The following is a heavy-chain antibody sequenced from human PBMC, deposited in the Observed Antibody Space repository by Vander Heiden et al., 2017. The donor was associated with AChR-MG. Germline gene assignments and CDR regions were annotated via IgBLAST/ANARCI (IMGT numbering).Heavy chain of an antibody. D-gene: IGHD3-22*01. V-gene: IGHV4-31*03. J-gene: IGHJ4*02. CDR2: FYYRGTT. CDR1: GGFISSGNNY. Sequence: QVQLQESGPGLLRSSQTLSLTCSVSGGFISSGNNYWSWIRKPPEKGLDWIGYFYYRGTTYNKPSIGSRATMSVDTSRNQFSLKLTSVTAADTAVYYCARGLDYDSSGYFFDSWGQGILVTVSS. CDR3: ARGLDYDSSGYFFDS.